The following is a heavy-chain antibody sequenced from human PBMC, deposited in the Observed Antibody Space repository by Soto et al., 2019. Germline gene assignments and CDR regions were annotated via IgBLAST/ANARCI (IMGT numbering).Heavy chain of an antibody. V-gene: IGHV4-31*03. CDR2: IYYSGST. CDR3: SRESGYYNPNYYYYGMDV. CDR1: GGSISSGGYY. Sequence: PSETLSLTCTVAGGSISSGGYYWSWIRQHPGKGLEWIGYIYYSGSTYYNPSLKSRVTISVDTSKNQFSLKLSSVTAADTAVYYCSRESGYYNPNYYYYGMDVWGQGTTVTVSS. D-gene: IGHD3-9*01. J-gene: IGHJ6*02.